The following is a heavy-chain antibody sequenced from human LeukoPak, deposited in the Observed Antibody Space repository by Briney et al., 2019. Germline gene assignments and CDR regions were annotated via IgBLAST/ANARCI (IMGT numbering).Heavy chain of an antibody. Sequence: ASVKVSCKASGYTFSIYGITWVRQAPGQGLEWVGWISAHTGKSDYAQKFQNRVTMTADTATSTAYMELRSLGSDDTAVYYCARDGKGRFDFRENDYWGQGTLVTVSS. J-gene: IGHJ4*02. CDR1: GYTFSIYG. V-gene: IGHV1-18*01. CDR3: ARDGKGRFDFRENDY. CDR2: ISAHTGKS. D-gene: IGHD3-3*01.